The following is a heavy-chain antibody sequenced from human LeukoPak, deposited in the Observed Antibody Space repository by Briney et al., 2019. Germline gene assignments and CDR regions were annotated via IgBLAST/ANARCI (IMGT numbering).Heavy chain of an antibody. J-gene: IGHJ4*02. Sequence: ASVKVSCKASGYTFTSYDINWVRQATGQGLEWMGWMNPNSGNTGYAQKFQGRVTMTRNTSISTAYMELSSLRSEDTAVYYCARGLKRSMVRGAQRYYFDYWGQETLVTVSS. D-gene: IGHD3-10*01. V-gene: IGHV1-8*01. CDR2: MNPNSGNT. CDR3: ARGLKRSMVRGAQRYYFDY. CDR1: GYTFTSYD.